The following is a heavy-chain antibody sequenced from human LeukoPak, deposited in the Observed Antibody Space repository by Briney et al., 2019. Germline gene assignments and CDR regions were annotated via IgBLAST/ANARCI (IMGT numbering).Heavy chain of an antibody. Sequence: SGGSLRLSCAASGFTFSSYGMHWVRQAPGKGLEWVAVIWYDGSNKYYADSVKGRFTISRDNSKNTLYLQMNSLRAEDTAVYYCARDGPNIVVVPAAGSPPRTYYYYGMDVWGQGTTVTVSS. CDR3: ARDGPNIVVVPAAGSPPRTYYYYGMDV. CDR2: IWYDGSNK. D-gene: IGHD2-2*01. V-gene: IGHV3-33*01. J-gene: IGHJ6*02. CDR1: GFTFSSYG.